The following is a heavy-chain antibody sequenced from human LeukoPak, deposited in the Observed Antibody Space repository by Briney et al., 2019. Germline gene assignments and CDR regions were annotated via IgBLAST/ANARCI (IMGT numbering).Heavy chain of an antibody. Sequence: SETLSLICAVYGGSFSGYYWSWIRQPPGKGLEWIGEINHSGSTNYNPSLKSRVTISVDTSKNQFSLKLSSVTAADTAVYYCARANLKAPFFDIWGQGTMVTVSS. J-gene: IGHJ3*02. CDR1: GGSFSGYY. V-gene: IGHV4-34*01. CDR3: ARANLKAPFFDI. CDR2: INHSGST.